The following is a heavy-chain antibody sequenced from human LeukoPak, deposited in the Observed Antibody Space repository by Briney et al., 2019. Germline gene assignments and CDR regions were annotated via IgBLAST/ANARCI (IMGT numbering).Heavy chain of an antibody. V-gene: IGHV1-69*13. CDR3: ASGSRYYPLRFLEWLRPYYYYGMDV. CDR2: IIPIFGTA. D-gene: IGHD3-3*01. Sequence: SVKVSCKASGGTFSSYAISWVRQAPGQGLEWMGGIIPIFGTANYAQKFQGRVTITADESTSTAYMELSSLRSEDTAVYYCASGSRYYPLRFLEWLRPYYYYGMDVWGQGTTVTVSS. CDR1: GGTFSSYA. J-gene: IGHJ6*02.